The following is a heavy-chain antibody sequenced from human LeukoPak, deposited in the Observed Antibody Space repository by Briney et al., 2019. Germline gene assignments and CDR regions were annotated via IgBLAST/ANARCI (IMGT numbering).Heavy chain of an antibody. Sequence: PGGSLRLSCAASGFTFSSYAMSWVRQAPGKGLEWVSAISGSGGSTYYADSVKGRFTISRDNAKNSPYLQMNSLRAEDTAVYYCARVGLKQLWFLYFDYWGQGTLVTVSS. D-gene: IGHD5-18*01. V-gene: IGHV3-23*01. CDR3: ARVGLKQLWFLYFDY. J-gene: IGHJ4*02. CDR1: GFTFSSYA. CDR2: ISGSGGST.